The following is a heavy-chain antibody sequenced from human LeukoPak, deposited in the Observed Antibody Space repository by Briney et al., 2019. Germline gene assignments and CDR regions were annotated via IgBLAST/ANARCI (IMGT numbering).Heavy chain of an antibody. CDR2: ISSSGSTI. CDR1: GFTFSDYY. Sequence: AGGSLRLSCAASGFTFSDYYMSWLRQAPGKGLEWVSYISSSGSTIYYADSVKGRFTISRDNAKNSLYLQMNSLRAEDTAVYYCARPMVRGPNGAFDIWGQGTMVTVSS. CDR3: ARPMVRGPNGAFDI. V-gene: IGHV3-11*04. D-gene: IGHD3-10*01. J-gene: IGHJ3*02.